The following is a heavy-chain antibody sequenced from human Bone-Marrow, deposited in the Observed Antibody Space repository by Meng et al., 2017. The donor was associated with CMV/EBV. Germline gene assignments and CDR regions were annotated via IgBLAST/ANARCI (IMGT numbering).Heavy chain of an antibody. V-gene: IGHV3-23*03. D-gene: IGHD2-15*01. CDR1: GFTFSSYA. J-gene: IGHJ4*02. Sequence: LSLTCAASGFTFSSYAMSWVRQAPGKGLEWVSVIYSGGSSTYYADSVKGRFTISRDNSKNTLYLQMNSLRAEDTAVYYCALYCSGGSCYSSGWGQGTRVTVSS. CDR3: ALYCSGGSCYSSG. CDR2: IYSGGSST.